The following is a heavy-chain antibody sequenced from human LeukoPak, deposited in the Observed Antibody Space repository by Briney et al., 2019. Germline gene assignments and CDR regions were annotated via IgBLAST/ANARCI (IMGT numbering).Heavy chain of an antibody. CDR2: MNPNSGNT. Sequence: ASVNVSCKASGYTFTRYDINWVRQATGQGLEWMGWMNPNSGNTGYAQKFQGRVTMTRNTSISTAYMELSSLRSEDTAVYYCAREPAGALRYFDWDPDYGMDVWGQGTTVTVSS. CDR1: GYTFTRYD. J-gene: IGHJ6*02. CDR3: AREPAGALRYFDWDPDYGMDV. V-gene: IGHV1-8*01. D-gene: IGHD3-9*01.